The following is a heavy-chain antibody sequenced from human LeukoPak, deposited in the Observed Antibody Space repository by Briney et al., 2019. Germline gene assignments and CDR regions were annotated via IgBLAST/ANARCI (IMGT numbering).Heavy chain of an antibody. D-gene: IGHD3-22*01. Sequence: GGSLRLSCAASGFTFSDYYMSWIRQAPGKGLEWVSYISSSGSTIYYADSVKGRFTISRDNAKNSLYLQMNSLRAEDTAVYYCARAPPGTMIVVSAFDIWGQGTMATVSS. CDR2: ISSSGSTI. CDR3: ARAPPGTMIVVSAFDI. J-gene: IGHJ3*02. CDR1: GFTFSDYY. V-gene: IGHV3-11*04.